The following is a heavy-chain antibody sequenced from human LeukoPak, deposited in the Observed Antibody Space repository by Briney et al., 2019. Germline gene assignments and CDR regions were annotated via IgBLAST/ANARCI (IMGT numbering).Heavy chain of an antibody. CDR3: AGARLTYYYDNSGYGDAFDI. J-gene: IGHJ3*02. V-gene: IGHV3-11*04. CDR1: GFTFSDYY. Sequence: GGSLRLSCAASGFTFSDYYMSWIRQAPGKGLEWVSYISSSGSTIYYADSVKGRFTISRDNAKNSLYLQMNSLRAEDTAVYYCAGARLTYYYDNSGYGDAFDIWGQGTMVTVSS. CDR2: ISSSGSTI. D-gene: IGHD3-22*01.